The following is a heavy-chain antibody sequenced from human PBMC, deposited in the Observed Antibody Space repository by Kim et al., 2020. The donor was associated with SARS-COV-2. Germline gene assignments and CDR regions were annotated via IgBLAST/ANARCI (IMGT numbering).Heavy chain of an antibody. V-gene: IGHV1-18*01. CDR2: ISTYNNDR. CDR3: VRSHRGYYGSGLMDV. J-gene: IGHJ6*02. Sequence: ASVKVSCKTSGYSFSDYGITWVRQAPGQGLEWMGWISTYNNDRNLAQKFRDRITLTTDTSTGTAYMQLWSLRSDDTSLYYCVRSHRGYYGSGLMDVWGQGTMVTVSS. CDR1: GYSFSDYG. D-gene: IGHD3-10*01.